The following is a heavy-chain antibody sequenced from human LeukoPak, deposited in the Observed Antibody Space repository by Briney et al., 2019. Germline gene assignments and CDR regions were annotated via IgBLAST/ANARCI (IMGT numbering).Heavy chain of an antibody. CDR1: GYTFTVNY. CDR3: TRGAGTSWFDY. Sequence: ASVKVSCKPSGYTFTVNYLHWVRQAPGQGLEWVGWMNPNSGVTGYAQNFQGRVTMTRDTSISTAYMELSSLTSNDTVVYYCTRGAGTSWFDYWGQGSLVTVSS. V-gene: IGHV1-2*02. CDR2: MNPNSGVT. J-gene: IGHJ4*02. D-gene: IGHD2-2*01.